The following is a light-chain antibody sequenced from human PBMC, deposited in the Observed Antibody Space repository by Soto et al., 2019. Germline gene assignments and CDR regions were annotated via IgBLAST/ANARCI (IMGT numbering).Light chain of an antibody. Sequence: QSALTQPASVSGSLGQSITLSCTGSGGDIGAYNYVSWYQQHPGKAPKLIIYGVTHRPSGVSSRFSASKSAYTASLTISALQAEHEADYYCSSFTTTYFYVFGPGTKLTVL. CDR2: GVT. J-gene: IGLJ1*01. CDR3: SSFTTTYFYV. CDR1: GGDIGAYNY. V-gene: IGLV2-14*01.